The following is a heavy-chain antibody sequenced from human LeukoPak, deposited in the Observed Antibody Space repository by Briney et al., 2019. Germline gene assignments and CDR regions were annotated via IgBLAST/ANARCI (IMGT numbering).Heavy chain of an antibody. CDR1: GGSISSYY. Sequence: PSETLSLTCTVSGGSISSYYWSWIRQPPGKGLEWIGYIYYSGSTSYNPSLKSRVTISVDTSKNQFSLKLSSVTAADTAVYYCARVNDMVRGVIAFDIWGQGTMVTVSS. CDR2: IYYSGST. CDR3: ARVNDMVRGVIAFDI. J-gene: IGHJ3*02. V-gene: IGHV4-59*01. D-gene: IGHD3-10*01.